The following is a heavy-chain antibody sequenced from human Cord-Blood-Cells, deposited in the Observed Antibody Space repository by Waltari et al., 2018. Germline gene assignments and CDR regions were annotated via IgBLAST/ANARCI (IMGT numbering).Heavy chain of an antibody. J-gene: IGHJ4*02. D-gene: IGHD7-27*01. V-gene: IGHV3-33*01. CDR2: IWYDGSNK. CDR3: ARDGRELGIVDY. Sequence: QVERVESGGGVVEPGRSLRLSCAAYGFTFSDNVRSCARQAPGKGLEWVAVIWYDGSNKYYADSVKGRFTISRDNSKNTLYLQMNSLRAEDTAVYYCARDGRELGIVDYWGQGTLVTVSS. CDR1: GFTFSDNV.